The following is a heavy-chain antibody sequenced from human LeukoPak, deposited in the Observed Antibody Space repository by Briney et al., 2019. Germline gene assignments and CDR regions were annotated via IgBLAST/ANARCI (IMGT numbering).Heavy chain of an antibody. D-gene: IGHD3-16*01. Sequence: PSQTLSVTCAVSGGSISSGGYSWSWIRQPPGKGLEWIGYIYHSGSTYYNPSLKSRVTISVDRSKNQFSLKLSSVTAADTAVYYCARASSWGYFDYWGQGTLVTVSS. CDR3: ARASSWGYFDY. V-gene: IGHV4-30-2*01. CDR1: GGSISSGGYS. J-gene: IGHJ4*02. CDR2: IYHSGST.